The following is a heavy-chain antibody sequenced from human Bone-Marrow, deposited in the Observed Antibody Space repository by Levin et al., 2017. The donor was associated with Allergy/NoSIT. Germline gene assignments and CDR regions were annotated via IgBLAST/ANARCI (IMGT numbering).Heavy chain of an antibody. V-gene: IGHV4-39*07. Sequence: SQTLSLTCSVSGGSISSSTHYWGWVRRAPGKGLEWIGSIYYSGVSYYSPSLKSRVTISVDRSKNQFSLSLRSVTAADTAVYYCARERDLIGARAPFDYWGQGTLVTVSS. CDR1: GGSISSSTHY. J-gene: IGHJ4*02. D-gene: IGHD6-6*01. CDR2: IYYSGVS. CDR3: ARERDLIGARAPFDY.